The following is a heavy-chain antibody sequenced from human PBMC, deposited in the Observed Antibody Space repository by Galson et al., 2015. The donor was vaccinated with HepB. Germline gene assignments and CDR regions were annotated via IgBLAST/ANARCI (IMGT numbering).Heavy chain of an antibody. D-gene: IGHD6-13*01. CDR2: ISSNGGRT. J-gene: IGHJ4*02. CDR3: VKDWAAAGTMEYFDY. Sequence: SLRLSCAASGFTFSSYAMHWVRQAPGKGLEYVSVISSNGGRTYYADSVKGRFTISRDNSKNTLYLQMSSLRAEDTAVYYCVKDWAAAGTMEYFDYWGQGTLVTVSS. CDR1: GFTFSSYA. V-gene: IGHV3-64D*06.